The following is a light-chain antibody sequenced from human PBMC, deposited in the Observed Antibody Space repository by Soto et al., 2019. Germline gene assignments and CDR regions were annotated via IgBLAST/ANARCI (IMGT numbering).Light chain of an antibody. CDR1: SSDVGGYNY. J-gene: IGLJ2*01. CDR2: EVS. CDR3: SSYTSSSTLDVV. V-gene: IGLV2-14*01. Sequence: QSALTQPASVSGSPGPSITISCTGTSSDVGGYNYVSWYQQHPGKAPQLMIYEVSNRPSGVSNRFSGSKSGNTASLNISGLQAEDDADYYCSSYTSSSTLDVVFGGGTKLTVL.